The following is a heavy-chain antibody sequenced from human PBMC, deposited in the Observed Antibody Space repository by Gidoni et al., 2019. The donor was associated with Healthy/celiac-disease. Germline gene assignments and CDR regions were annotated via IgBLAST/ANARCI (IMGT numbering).Heavy chain of an antibody. V-gene: IGHV4-34*01. J-gene: IGHJ4*02. D-gene: IGHD2-15*01. CDR1: GGSFSGYY. CDR2: INHSGST. Sequence: QVQLQQWGAGLLKPSETLSLTCAVYGGSFSGYYWSWIRQPPGKGLEWIGEINHSGSTNYNPSLKSRVTISVDTSKNQFSLKLSSVTAADTAVYYCAREAGSRPGYYFDYWGQGTLVTVSS. CDR3: AREAGSRPGYYFDY.